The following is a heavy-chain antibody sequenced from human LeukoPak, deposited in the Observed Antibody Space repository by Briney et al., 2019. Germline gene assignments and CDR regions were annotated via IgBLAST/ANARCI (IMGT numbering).Heavy chain of an antibody. D-gene: IGHD3-9*01. J-gene: IGHJ4*02. CDR3: AKVYFDILTGYYRGPNFDY. Sequence: GGSLRLSCAASGFTFKNYGMHWVRQAPGKGLEWVAVISYDGSIKYYADSVKGRFTISRDNSKNTLYLQMDTLRAEDSAVYYCAKVYFDILTGYYRGPNFDYWGQGTLVTVSS. CDR2: ISYDGSIK. V-gene: IGHV3-30*18. CDR1: GFTFKNYG.